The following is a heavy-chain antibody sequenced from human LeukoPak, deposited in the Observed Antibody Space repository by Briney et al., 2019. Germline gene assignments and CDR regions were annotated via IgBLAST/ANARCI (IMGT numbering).Heavy chain of an antibody. CDR1: GFTFSSNY. D-gene: IGHD3-10*01. Sequence: GGSLRLSCAASGFTFSSNYMSWVRQAPGKGLEWVSVIYSGGSTYYSDSVTGRFTISRDNSKNTLYLQMNSLRAEDTAVYYCARVKGAFGEEFDAFDIWGQGTMVTVSS. CDR2: IYSGGST. CDR3: ARVKGAFGEEFDAFDI. V-gene: IGHV3-53*01. J-gene: IGHJ3*02.